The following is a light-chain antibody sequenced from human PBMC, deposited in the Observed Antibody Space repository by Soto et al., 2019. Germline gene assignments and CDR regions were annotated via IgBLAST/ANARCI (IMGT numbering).Light chain of an antibody. CDR1: SSNIESNT. J-gene: IGLJ2*01. CDR3: ATWDDSLNGVV. V-gene: IGLV1-44*01. CDR2: SNS. Sequence: QPVLTQPPSTSGTPGQRVAISCSGSSSNIESNTVNWYQQVPGAAPKLLIYSNSQRPSGVPDRFSGSKSGTSASLAISGLQSDDEADYYCATWDDSLNGVVFGGGTKLTVL.